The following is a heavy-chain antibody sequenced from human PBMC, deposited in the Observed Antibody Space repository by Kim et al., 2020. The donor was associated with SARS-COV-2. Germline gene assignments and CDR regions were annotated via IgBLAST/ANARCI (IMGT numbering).Heavy chain of an antibody. Sequence: GGSLRLSCEMSGFKFERFAVHWVRQPPGKGLEWVSGLSLDSDRIGYADSVKGRFTVSRDKAKDTFYLQMDSLRIEYTAFYYCTRDLVPGGADYWGQGTLVTVSS. V-gene: IGHV3-9*01. CDR2: LSLDSDRI. D-gene: IGHD6-6*01. CDR1: GFKFERFA. J-gene: IGHJ4*02. CDR3: TRDLVPGGADY.